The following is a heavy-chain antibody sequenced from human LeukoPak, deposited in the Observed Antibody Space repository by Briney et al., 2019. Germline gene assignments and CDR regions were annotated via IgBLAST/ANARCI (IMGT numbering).Heavy chain of an antibody. CDR2: IKQGGGEI. J-gene: IGHJ3*02. V-gene: IGHV3-7*03. CDR3: AVYGDHINDAFDI. D-gene: IGHD4-17*01. CDR1: GFTFSRYW. Sequence: PGGSLRLSCAASGFTFSRYWMSWVRQVPRKGLEWVANIKQGGGEIYYVDSVKGRFTISRDNARNSLYLQMNSLRVEDTAVYCCAVYGDHINDAFDIWGQGTMVTVSS.